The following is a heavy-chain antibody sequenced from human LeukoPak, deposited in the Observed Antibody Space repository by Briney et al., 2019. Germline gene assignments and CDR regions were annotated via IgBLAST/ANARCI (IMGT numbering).Heavy chain of an antibody. CDR3: AASAFSSSWRS. V-gene: IGHV3-48*01. D-gene: IGHD6-13*01. CDR1: GLSFSSYN. J-gene: IGHJ5*02. Sequence: PGGSLRLSCTASGLSFSSYNMNWVRQAPGKGPGWVAYITANNTTKYYADSVKGRFTISRDNAKKSLFLQMNSLRAEDTAVYCAAASAFSSSWRSWGQGTVVTVSS. CDR2: ITANNTTK.